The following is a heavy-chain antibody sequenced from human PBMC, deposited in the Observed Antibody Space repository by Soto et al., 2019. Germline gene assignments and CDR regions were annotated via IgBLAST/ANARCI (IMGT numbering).Heavy chain of an antibody. J-gene: IGHJ5*02. D-gene: IGHD2-2*01. CDR3: ARRRCTTTTCFDP. Sequence: PSETLPLTCSVSGGSINSGNYYWSWIRQHPGKGLEWIGYISYSGSAHYNPSLRSRVFISVDTSRNQISLQLNSVTAADTAVYYCARRRCTTTTCFDPWGQGTLVTVSS. CDR1: GGSINSGNYY. V-gene: IGHV4-31*03. CDR2: ISYSGSA.